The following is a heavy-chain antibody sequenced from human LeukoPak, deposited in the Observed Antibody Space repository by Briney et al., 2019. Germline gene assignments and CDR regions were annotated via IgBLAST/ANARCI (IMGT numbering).Heavy chain of an antibody. V-gene: IGHV4-31*03. CDR1: GGSINSGGNF. D-gene: IGHD6-13*01. CDR2: IYYSGST. J-gene: IGHJ4*02. CDR3: ARGAGALGSGPILGIAATGPFFDD. Sequence: SETLSLTCTVSGGSINSGGNFWSWVRQHPGKGLVWIGYIYYSGSTYYKPSLRSRVSISLDTSKNQFYLKLISVTAADTAVYYCARGAGALGSGPILGIAATGPFFDDWGPGTLVTVSS.